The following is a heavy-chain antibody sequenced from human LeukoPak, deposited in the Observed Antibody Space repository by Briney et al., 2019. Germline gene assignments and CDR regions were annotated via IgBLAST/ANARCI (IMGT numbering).Heavy chain of an antibody. CDR2: ISGSGGST. CDR1: GFTFSSYA. D-gene: IGHD5-12*01. V-gene: IGHV3-23*01. Sequence: PGGSLRLSCAASGFTFSSYAMSWVRQAPGKGLEWVSAISGSGGSTYYADSVKGRFTISRDNSKNTLYLQMNSLRAEDTAVYYCAKSRGYSGYDPWYFDLWGRGTLVTVSS. J-gene: IGHJ2*01. CDR3: AKSRGYSGYDPWYFDL.